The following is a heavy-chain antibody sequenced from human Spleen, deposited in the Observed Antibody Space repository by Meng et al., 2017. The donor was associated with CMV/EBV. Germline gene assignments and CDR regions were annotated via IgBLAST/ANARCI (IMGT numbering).Heavy chain of an antibody. V-gene: IGHV3-23*01. CDR1: GFTFSSSA. J-gene: IGHJ4*02. Sequence: GGSLRLSCAASGFTFSSSAMSWVRQAPGKGLEWVSAITASGGSTYHADSVRGRFTISRDNSKNTLYLQMNSLRAEDTAVYYCAREGKGLGPYYFDYWGQGTLVTVSS. CDR2: ITASGGST. D-gene: IGHD2-15*01. CDR3: AREGKGLGPYYFDY.